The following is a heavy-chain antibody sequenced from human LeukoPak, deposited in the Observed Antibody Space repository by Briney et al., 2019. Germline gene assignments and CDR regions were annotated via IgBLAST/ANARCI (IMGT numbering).Heavy chain of an antibody. V-gene: IGHV1-18*01. J-gene: IGHJ4*02. CDR2: ISVDNGNT. CDR3: ARGRFPGSASRYNSFDY. CDR1: VYTFTSYG. D-gene: IGHD3-10*01. Sequence: WASVKVSCKASVYTFTSYGITWVRQAPGQGLEWMGWISVDNGNTNYAQKFQGRLTITADTSTSTAYMDLRSLRSDDTAVYCCARGRFPGSASRYNSFDYWGQGTLVTVSS.